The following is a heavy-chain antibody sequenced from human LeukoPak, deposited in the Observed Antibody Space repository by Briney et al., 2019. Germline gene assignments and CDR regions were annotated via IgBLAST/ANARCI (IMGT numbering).Heavy chain of an antibody. CDR2: IYYSGST. CDR1: GGSISSYY. J-gene: IGHJ4*02. CDR3: ARGVVAAPQTFDY. V-gene: IGHV4-59*01. D-gene: IGHD2-15*01. Sequence: SETLSLTCTVSGGSISSYYWSWIRQPPGKGLEWIGYIYYSGSTNYNPSLKSRVTISVDTSKNQFSLRLSSVAAADTAVYYCARGVVAAPQTFDYWGQGTLVTVSS.